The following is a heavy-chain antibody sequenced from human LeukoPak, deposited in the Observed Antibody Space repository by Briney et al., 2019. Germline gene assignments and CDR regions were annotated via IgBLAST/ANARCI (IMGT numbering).Heavy chain of an antibody. Sequence: GESLKISCKGSGYTFGTYWIGWVRQMPGKGLEWMGIIYPGDSDTRYSPSFQGQVTISADKSISTAYLQWSSLKASDTAMYYCARHPYYDSKPHQGWFDPWGQGTLVTVSS. J-gene: IGHJ5*02. V-gene: IGHV5-51*01. CDR1: GYTFGTYW. D-gene: IGHD3-22*01. CDR2: IYPGDSDT. CDR3: ARHPYYDSKPHQGWFDP.